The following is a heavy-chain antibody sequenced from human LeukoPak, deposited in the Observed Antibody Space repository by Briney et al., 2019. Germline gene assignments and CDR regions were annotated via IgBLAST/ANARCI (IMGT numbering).Heavy chain of an antibody. V-gene: IGHV1-2*02. D-gene: IGHD3-10*01. J-gene: IGHJ3*02. CDR2: INPNSGGT. CDR1: GYTFTGYY. CDR3: ARDDRMVRGVNKGDAFDI. Sequence: ASVKVSCKASGYTFTGYYMHWVRQAPGQGLEWMGWINPNSGGTNYAQKFQGRVTMTRDTSISTAYMELSRLRSDDTAVYYCARDDRMVRGVNKGDAFDIWGQGTMVTVSS.